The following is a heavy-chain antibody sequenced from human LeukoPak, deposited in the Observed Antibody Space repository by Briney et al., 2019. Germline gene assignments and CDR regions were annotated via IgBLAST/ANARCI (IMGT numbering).Heavy chain of an antibody. D-gene: IGHD3-10*01. CDR2: IIPILGIA. Sequence: SVKVSCKASGGTFSSYAISWVRQAPGQGLEWMGRIIPILGIANYAQKFQGRVTITADKSTSTAYMELSSLRSEDTAVYYCARDRMIYGSVFLYYFDYWGQGTLVTVSS. J-gene: IGHJ4*02. CDR3: ARDRMIYGSVFLYYFDY. CDR1: GGTFSSYA. V-gene: IGHV1-69*04.